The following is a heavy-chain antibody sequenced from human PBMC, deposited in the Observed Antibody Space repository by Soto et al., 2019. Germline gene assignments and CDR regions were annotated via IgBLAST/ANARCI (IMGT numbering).Heavy chain of an antibody. CDR1: VFAFISFA. Sequence: PGGSRRLSCSASVFAFISFAMSWFLQAPGKGLYWVSSISGSVGITYSADSVKGRFTISIDNSKNTLYLQMSSLRAEDTSVYYCARGFSDGKASQQDFWGQGSLVTVSS. V-gene: IGHV3-23*01. J-gene: IGHJ4*02. CDR2: ISGSVGIT. CDR3: ARGFSDGKASQQDF. D-gene: IGHD2-15*01.